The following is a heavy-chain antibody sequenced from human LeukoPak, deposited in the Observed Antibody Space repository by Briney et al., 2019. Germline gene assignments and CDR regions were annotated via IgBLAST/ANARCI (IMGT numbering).Heavy chain of an antibody. J-gene: IGHJ4*02. CDR2: ISSSSSYI. D-gene: IGHD7-27*01. Sequence: GGSLRLSCAASGFTFSSYSMNWVRQAPGKGLEWVSSISSSSSYIYYADSVKGRFTISRDNAKNSLYLQMNSLRAEDTAVYYCARDPINWGSGVFDYWGRGTLVTVSS. CDR1: GFTFSSYS. CDR3: ARDPINWGSGVFDY. V-gene: IGHV3-21*01.